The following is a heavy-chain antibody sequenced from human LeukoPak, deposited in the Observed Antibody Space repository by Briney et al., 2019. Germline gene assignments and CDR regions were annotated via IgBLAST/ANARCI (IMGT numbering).Heavy chain of an antibody. Sequence: GGSLRLSCAASGFAFDNFGMHWVRQAPGKGLEWVSFISGDGSVTYYTDSLKGRFTVSRDNTKNSLYLQMGSLRAEDTALYYCGKDGPVISYWGQGTVVTVSS. CDR1: GFAFDNFG. D-gene: IGHD2-21*01. CDR3: GKDGPVISY. CDR2: ISGDGSVT. V-gene: IGHV3-43*02. J-gene: IGHJ4*02.